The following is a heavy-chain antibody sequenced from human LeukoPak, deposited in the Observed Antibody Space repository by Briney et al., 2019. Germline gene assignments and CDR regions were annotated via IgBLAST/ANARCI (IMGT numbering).Heavy chain of an antibody. V-gene: IGHV3-9*01. CDR3: AKGRTERVTNWFDP. CDR1: GFTFDDYA. D-gene: IGHD1-1*01. J-gene: IGHJ5*02. Sequence: GGSLRLSCAASGFTFDDYAMHWVRQAPGKGLEWVSGISWNSGSIGYADSVKGRFTISRDNAKNSLYLQMNSLRGEGTALYYCAKGRTERVTNWFDPWGQGTLVTVSS. CDR2: ISWNSGSI.